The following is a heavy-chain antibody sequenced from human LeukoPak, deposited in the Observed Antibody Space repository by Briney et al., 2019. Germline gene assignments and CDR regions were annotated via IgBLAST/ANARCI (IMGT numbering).Heavy chain of an antibody. V-gene: IGHV3-30*04. Sequence: PGRSLRLSCAASGFTFSSYAMHWVRQAPGKGLEWVAVISYDGSNKYYADSVKGRFTISRDNSKNTLYLQRNSLRAEDTAVYYCARARGSGSYYRPFDYWGQGTLVTVSS. D-gene: IGHD1-26*01. CDR3: ARARGSGSYYRPFDY. J-gene: IGHJ4*02. CDR1: GFTFSSYA. CDR2: ISYDGSNK.